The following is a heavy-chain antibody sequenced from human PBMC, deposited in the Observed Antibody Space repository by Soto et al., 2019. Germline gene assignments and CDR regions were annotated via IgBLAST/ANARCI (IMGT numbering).Heavy chain of an antibody. CDR3: ARYYYDSSGYVHPKYYFDY. V-gene: IGHV4-39*01. CDR1: GGSISSSSYY. CDR2: IYYSGST. D-gene: IGHD3-22*01. J-gene: IGHJ4*02. Sequence: SETLSLSCTVSGGSISSSSYYWGWIRQPPGKGLEWIGSIYYSGSTYYNPSLRSRVTITVYTAKNQCSLKLSSVTAADTAVYYYARYYYDSSGYVHPKYYFDYWGQGTLVTVSS.